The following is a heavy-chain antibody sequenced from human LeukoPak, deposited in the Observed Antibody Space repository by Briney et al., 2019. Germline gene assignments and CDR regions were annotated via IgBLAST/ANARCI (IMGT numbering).Heavy chain of an antibody. CDR2: INPTSGGT. J-gene: IGHJ6*02. CDR1: GYTFTGYY. Sequence: ASVKVSCKASGYTFTGYYIHWVRQAPGQGLEWMGWINPTSGGTKYAQKFQGRVTMTRDTSISTAYMELSRLRADDTAVFYCAREQGSSGWYGLSGYGMDVWGQGTTVTVSS. D-gene: IGHD6-19*01. CDR3: AREQGSSGWYGLSGYGMDV. V-gene: IGHV1-2*02.